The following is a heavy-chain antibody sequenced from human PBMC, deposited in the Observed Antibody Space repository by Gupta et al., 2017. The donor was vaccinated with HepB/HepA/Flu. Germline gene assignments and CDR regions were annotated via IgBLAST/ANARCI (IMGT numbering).Heavy chain of an antibody. CDR1: GFTFSSYS. D-gene: IGHD3-22*01. V-gene: IGHV3-21*01. CDR2: ISSSSSYI. J-gene: IGHJ4*02. Sequence: GSLRLSCAASGFTFSSYSMNWVRQAPGKGLEWVSSISSSSSYIYYADSVKGRFTISRDNAKNSLYLQMNSLRAEDTAVYYCARGSLYYGNTDYWGQGTLVTVSS. CDR3: ARGSLYYGNTDY.